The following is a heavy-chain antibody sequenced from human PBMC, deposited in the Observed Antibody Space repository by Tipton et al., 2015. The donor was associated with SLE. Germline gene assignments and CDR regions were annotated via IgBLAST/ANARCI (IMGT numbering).Heavy chain of an antibody. V-gene: IGHV3-23*01. J-gene: IGHJ4*02. CDR2: ISAAGT. CDR3: GMRRGTEDAFSYFDY. D-gene: IGHD1/OR15-1a*01. Sequence: GSLRLSCAASGFTFNIHAMTWVRQAPGKGRKWVSGISAAGTFYADSVKGRFSISRDKSKNTLYLQMNRLRAEDSAVDYCGMRRGTEDAFSYFDYWGQGMQVTVSS. CDR1: GFTFNIHA.